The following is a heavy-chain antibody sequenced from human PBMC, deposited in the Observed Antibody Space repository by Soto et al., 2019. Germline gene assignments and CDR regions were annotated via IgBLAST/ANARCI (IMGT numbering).Heavy chain of an antibody. Sequence: AAVKVSCKASGYTFNSYYIKWVRQAPGQGLEWMGVINPHGGRTAYAQKFKGRVTLTTDTSASTVYMEVSSLTSEDTAMYYCARSSGGNFGIIIEGTNWFDPWGRGTLVTVSS. CDR3: ARSSGGNFGIIIEGTNWFDP. V-gene: IGHV1-46*02. J-gene: IGHJ5*02. D-gene: IGHD1-26*01. CDR1: GYTFNSYY. CDR2: INPHGGRT.